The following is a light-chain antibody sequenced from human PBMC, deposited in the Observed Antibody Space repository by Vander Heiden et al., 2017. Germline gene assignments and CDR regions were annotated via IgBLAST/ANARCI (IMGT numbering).Light chain of an antibody. CDR1: QSLLHSNGNNY. V-gene: IGKV2-28*01. CDR3: MQALQTPFT. Sequence: DIVMTQSPLSLPVTPGEPASISCRSSQSLLHSNGNNYFDWYLQKPGQSPQLLIYLGYNRASGVPDRFSGSGSGTDFTLKISRVEAEDVGVYYCMQALQTPFTFGHGTKVDIK. CDR2: LGY. J-gene: IGKJ3*01.